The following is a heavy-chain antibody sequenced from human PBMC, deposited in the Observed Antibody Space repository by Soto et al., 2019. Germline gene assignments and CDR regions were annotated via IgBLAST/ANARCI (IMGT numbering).Heavy chain of an antibody. CDR2: IYYSGST. V-gene: IGHV4-39*01. CDR1: GGSISSSSYY. CDR3: ARRSSGWYYFDY. Sequence: QLQLQESGPGLVKPSETLSLTCTVSGGSISSSSYYWGCIRQPPGKGLEWIGSIYYSGSTYYNPSLKSRVTISVDTSKNQFSLKLSSVTAADTAVYYCARRSSGWYYFDYWGQGTLVTVSS. J-gene: IGHJ4*02. D-gene: IGHD6-19*01.